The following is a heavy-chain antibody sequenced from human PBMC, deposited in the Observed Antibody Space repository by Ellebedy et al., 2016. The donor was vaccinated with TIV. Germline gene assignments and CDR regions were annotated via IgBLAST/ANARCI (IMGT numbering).Heavy chain of an antibody. J-gene: IGHJ4*02. V-gene: IGHV1-2*02. Sequence: ASVKVSXKASGYTFTGYYMHWVRQAPGQGLEWMGWINPNSGGTNYAQKFQGRVTMTRDTSISTAYMELSRLRSDDTAVYYCARDGDIVVVPAYWGQGTLVTVSS. CDR2: INPNSGGT. CDR3: ARDGDIVVVPAY. CDR1: GYTFTGYY. D-gene: IGHD2-2*01.